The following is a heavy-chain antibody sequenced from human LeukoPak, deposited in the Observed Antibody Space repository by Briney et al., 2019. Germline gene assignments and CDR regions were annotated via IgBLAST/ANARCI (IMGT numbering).Heavy chain of an antibody. Sequence: ASVKVSCKASGYTFTSYGISWVRQASGQGHEWVGWISAYNGNTNYAQKLQGRVTMTTDTSTSTAYMELRSLRSDDTAVYYCARDSDTNYYDSSGPHYFNYWGQGTLVTVSS. V-gene: IGHV1-18*01. J-gene: IGHJ4*02. CDR1: GYTFTSYG. CDR3: ARDSDTNYYDSSGPHYFNY. CDR2: ISAYNGNT. D-gene: IGHD3-22*01.